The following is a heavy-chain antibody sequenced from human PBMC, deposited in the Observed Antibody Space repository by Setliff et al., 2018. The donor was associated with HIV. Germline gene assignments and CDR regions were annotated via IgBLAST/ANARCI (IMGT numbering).Heavy chain of an antibody. CDR3: ASRSLQKYSSSWYYFDH. J-gene: IGHJ4*02. D-gene: IGHD6-13*01. CDR1: GYTFTSYA. V-gene: IGHV1-3*01. CDR2: INAGNGNT. Sequence: ASVKVSCKASGYTFTSYAMHWVRQAPGQRLEWMGWINAGNGNTKYSQKFQGRVTITRDTSASTAYMELSSLRSEDTAVYYCASRSLQKYSSSWYYFDHWGQGTLVTVSS.